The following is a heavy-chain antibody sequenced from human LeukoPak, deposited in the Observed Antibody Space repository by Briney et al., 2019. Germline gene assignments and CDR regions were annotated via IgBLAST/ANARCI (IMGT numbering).Heavy chain of an antibody. CDR3: ARGYYGSGLRGFDI. CDR1: GDSVSSNSAT. D-gene: IGHD3-10*01. V-gene: IGHV6-1*01. CDR2: TYYRSKYYN. Sequence: SQTLSLTCAISGDSVSSNSATWNWIRQYPSRGLEWLGRTYYRSKYYNDYAVSVKSRITINPDTSKNQFSLQLNSVTPDDTAVYYCARGYYGSGLRGFDIWGQGTMVTVSS. J-gene: IGHJ3*02.